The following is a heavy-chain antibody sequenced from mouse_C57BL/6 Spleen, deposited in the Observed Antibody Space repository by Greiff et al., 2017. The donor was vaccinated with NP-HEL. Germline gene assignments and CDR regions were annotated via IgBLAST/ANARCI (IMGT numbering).Heavy chain of an antibody. CDR3: ARALLNWYFDV. J-gene: IGHJ1*03. Sequence: EVQLVESGGGLVKPGGSLKLSCAASGFTFSSYAMSWVRQTPEKRLEWVATISDGGSYTYYPDNVKGRFTISRDNAKNNLYLQMSHLKSEDTAMYYCARALLNWYFDVWGTGTTVTVSS. CDR2: ISDGGSYT. V-gene: IGHV5-4*01. CDR1: GFTFSSYA.